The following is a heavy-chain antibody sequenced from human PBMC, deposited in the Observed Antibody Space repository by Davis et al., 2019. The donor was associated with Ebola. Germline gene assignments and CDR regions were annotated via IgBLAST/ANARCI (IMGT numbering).Heavy chain of an antibody. V-gene: IGHV3-11*01. CDR1: AFTLSDYY. D-gene: IGHD6-19*01. Sequence: GGSLRPSCAPSAFTLSDYYMSWTRQAPGKGLEWVSSIRSSDTTIYYSDPVKGRFTVSRDNAKNSLYLQMNSLRAEDTAVYYCARDKRSSWYGGMDVWGQGTTVTVSS. CDR2: IRSSDTTI. CDR3: ARDKRSSWYGGMDV. J-gene: IGHJ6*02.